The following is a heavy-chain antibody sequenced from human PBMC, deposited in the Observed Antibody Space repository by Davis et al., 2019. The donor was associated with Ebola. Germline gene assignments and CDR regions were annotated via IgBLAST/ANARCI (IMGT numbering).Heavy chain of an antibody. CDR1: GYSFTTYA. V-gene: IGHV7-4-1*02. Sequence: AASVKVSCKASGYSFTTYAINWVRQAPGQGLEWMGWINTNTGNPTYAKGFTGRFVFSLDTSVSTAYLQINSLRVGDTAVYYCSRYISPGLVADSWGQGTLVTVSS. J-gene: IGHJ4*02. CDR2: INTNTGNP. CDR3: SRYISPGLVADS. D-gene: IGHD2-2*01.